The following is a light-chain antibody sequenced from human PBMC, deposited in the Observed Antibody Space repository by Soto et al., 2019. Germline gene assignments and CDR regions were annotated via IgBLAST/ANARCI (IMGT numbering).Light chain of an antibody. Sequence: EIVLTQSPATLSLSPGERATLSCRASQSVSSYLAWYQQKPGQAPRLLIYDASNRATGIPARFSGSGFGTDFTLTISSLEPEDFAVYYCQQRSNWPPGVYTFGQGTKLEIK. CDR1: QSVSSY. J-gene: IGKJ2*01. V-gene: IGKV3-11*01. CDR2: DAS. CDR3: QQRSNWPPGVYT.